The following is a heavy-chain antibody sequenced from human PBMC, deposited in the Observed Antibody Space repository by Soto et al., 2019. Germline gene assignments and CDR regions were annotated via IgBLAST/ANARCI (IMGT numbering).Heavy chain of an antibody. Sequence: PSETLSLTCTISGGSISSSTYYWGWIRQPPGKGLEWIGEINHSGSTNYNPSLKSRVTISVDTSKKQFSLKLTSVTAADTAVYYCANQEVASTHYYYGMDVWGQGTTVTVSS. D-gene: IGHD2-15*01. CDR1: GGSISSSTYY. J-gene: IGHJ6*02. CDR2: INHSGST. CDR3: ANQEVASTHYYYGMDV. V-gene: IGHV4-39*07.